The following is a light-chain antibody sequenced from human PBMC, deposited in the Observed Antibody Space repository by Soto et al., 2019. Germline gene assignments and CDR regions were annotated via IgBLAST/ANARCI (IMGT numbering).Light chain of an antibody. CDR3: QHYNSYSEA. J-gene: IGKJ1*01. CDR1: QDIGNY. Sequence: DIQMTQSPSSLSASVGDRVTITCQASQDIGNYLNWYQQKPGKAPKVLIYDASNLETGVPSRFSGSGSGTEFTLTISSLQPDDFATYYCQHYNSYSEAFGQGTKVDIK. V-gene: IGKV1-33*01. CDR2: DAS.